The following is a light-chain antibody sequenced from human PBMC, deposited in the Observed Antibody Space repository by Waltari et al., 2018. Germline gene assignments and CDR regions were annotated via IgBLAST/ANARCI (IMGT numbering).Light chain of an antibody. Sequence: QSALTQPASVSGSPGQSITISCTSDVGNYHLVSWYQQRPGTAPKLKIYGATKRPSGVSDRFAGSKSVNTASLTISGLQAEDEAEYYCCTCTSSGTWVFGGGTKLTVL. CDR2: GAT. CDR3: CTCTSSGTWV. J-gene: IGLJ2*01. CDR1: SDVGNYHL. V-gene: IGLV2-23*01.